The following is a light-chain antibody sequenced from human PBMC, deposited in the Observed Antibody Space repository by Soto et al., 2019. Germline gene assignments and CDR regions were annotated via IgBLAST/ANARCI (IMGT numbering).Light chain of an antibody. Sequence: QAVVTQEPSFSVSPGRTVTLTCGLSSGSVSTSYHTSWYQQTPGQAPRTLIYSTNTRSSGVPDRFSGSILGNKAALTITGAQADDESNYYCVLYMGSGIWVFGGGTKLTVL. CDR2: STN. J-gene: IGLJ3*02. V-gene: IGLV8-61*01. CDR3: VLYMGSGIWV. CDR1: SGSVSTSYH.